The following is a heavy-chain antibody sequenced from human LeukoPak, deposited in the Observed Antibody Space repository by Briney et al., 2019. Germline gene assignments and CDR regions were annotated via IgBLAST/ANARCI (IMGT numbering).Heavy chain of an antibody. D-gene: IGHD3-22*01. CDR3: ARSRCSRGDDSCYYY. CDR2: IYQCKYT. CDR1: AVSFSGSY. J-gene: IGHJ4*02. Sequence: PSETLSLTCGVRAVSFSGSYWRWLRQSPGKGLEWIGEIYQCKYTTYNPSLKSRVTISADTSVNQLPLTVTSAPAADTAIYYCARSRCSRGDDSCYYYRGRGALVTVSS. V-gene: IGHV4-34*01.